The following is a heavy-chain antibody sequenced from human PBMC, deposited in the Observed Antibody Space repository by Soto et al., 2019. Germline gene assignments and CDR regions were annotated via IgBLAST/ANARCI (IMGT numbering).Heavy chain of an antibody. Sequence: PSETLSLTCAVYGGSFSGYYWSWIRQPPGKGLEWIGEINHSGSTNYNPSLKSRVTISVDTSKNQFSLKLSSVTAADTAVYYCARGFPQYYDFWSCYYSSNWYDPWGQGTLVTVSS. CDR2: INHSGST. J-gene: IGHJ5*02. V-gene: IGHV4-34*01. CDR1: GGSFSGYY. D-gene: IGHD3-3*01. CDR3: ARGFPQYYDFWSCYYSSNWYDP.